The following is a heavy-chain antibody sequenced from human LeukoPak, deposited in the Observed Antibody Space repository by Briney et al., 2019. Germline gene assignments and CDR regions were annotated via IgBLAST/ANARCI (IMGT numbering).Heavy chain of an antibody. V-gene: IGHV4-61*02. CDR2: IYTSGST. D-gene: IGHD6-13*01. CDR1: GGSISSGSYY. J-gene: IGHJ4*02. CDR3: ARSGAAGTPRYIYYFDC. Sequence: PSETLSLTCTVSGGSISSGSYYWSWIRQPAGKGLEWIGRIYTSGSTNYNPSLKSRVTISVDTSKNQFSLKLSSVTAADTAVYYCARSGAAGTPRYIYYFDCWGQGTLVTVSS.